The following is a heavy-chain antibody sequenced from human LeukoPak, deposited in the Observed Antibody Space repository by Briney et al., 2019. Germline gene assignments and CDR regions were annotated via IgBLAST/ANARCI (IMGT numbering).Heavy chain of an antibody. CDR2: ISGSGGST. J-gene: IGHJ4*02. Sequence: GGSLRLTCAASGFIFSDYYMTWIRQAPGKGLEWVSGISGSGGSTYYADSVKGRFTISRDNSRNTLFLEMNSLRDDDTAVYYCANDYGSGLQVFDYWGQGTLVTVSS. CDR3: ANDYGSGLQVFDY. V-gene: IGHV3-23*01. D-gene: IGHD6-25*01. CDR1: GFIFSDYY.